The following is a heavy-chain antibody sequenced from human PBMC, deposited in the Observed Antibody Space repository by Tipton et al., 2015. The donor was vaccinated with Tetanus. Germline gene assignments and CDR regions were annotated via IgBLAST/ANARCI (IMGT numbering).Heavy chain of an antibody. CDR2: INHSGTT. D-gene: IGHD2-2*01. CDR3: ARRSYCTSTRCFDAFDL. V-gene: IGHV4-34*01. J-gene: IGHJ3*01. CDR1: GGSFSGYL. Sequence: LSLTCTVSGGSFSGYLWSWVRQPSGKWLEWIGEINHSGTTNYNPSLKSRVTISVDTSKNQFSLKLSSVTAADTAVYFCARRSYCTSTRCFDAFDLWGPGTRVTVSS.